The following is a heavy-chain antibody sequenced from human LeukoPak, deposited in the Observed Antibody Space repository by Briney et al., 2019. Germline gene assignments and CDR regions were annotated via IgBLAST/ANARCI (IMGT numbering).Heavy chain of an antibody. J-gene: IGHJ4*02. CDR2: INNDGSST. CDR1: VRIHSKYL. CDR3: ACYGIAPPY. Sequence: GGSLRLSCVSSVRIHSKYLMHRLRQAPGQGLVWVSHINNDGSSTSYADSVKGRFTISRDNAKNTMYLQMNSLRTKDAAVYYCACYGIAPPYWGQGTLVTVSS. D-gene: IGHD2-15*01. V-gene: IGHV3-74*01.